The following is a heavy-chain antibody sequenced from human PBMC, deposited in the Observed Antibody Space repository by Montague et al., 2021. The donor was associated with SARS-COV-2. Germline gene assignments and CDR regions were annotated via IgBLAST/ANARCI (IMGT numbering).Heavy chain of an antibody. J-gene: IGHJ3*02. CDR2: IYYSGST. V-gene: IGHV4-39*01. Sequence: SETLSLTCIVSGDSISASDYYWGWIRQPPGKGLDWIGSIYYSGSTYYKPSLKSRVTIYVDTSKNQFSLKLSSVTAADTAVYYCARHSGRDTIFGVVTIPDAFDIWGQGTTVTVSS. CDR1: GDSISASDYY. CDR3: ARHSGRDTIFGVVTIPDAFDI. D-gene: IGHD3-3*01.